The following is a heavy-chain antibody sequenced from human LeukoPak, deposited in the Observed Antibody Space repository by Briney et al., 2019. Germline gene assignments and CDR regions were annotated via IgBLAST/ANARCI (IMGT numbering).Heavy chain of an antibody. CDR1: GGSISSYY. CDR3: ARGPYDYFDY. V-gene: IGHV4-59*01. Sequence: SETLSLTCTVSGGSISSYYWRWIRQPPGKGLEWIGYIYYSGSTNYNPSLKSRVTISVDTSKNQFSLKLSSVTAADTAVYYCARGPYDYFDYWGQGTLVTVSS. CDR2: IYYSGST. D-gene: IGHD3-16*01. J-gene: IGHJ4*02.